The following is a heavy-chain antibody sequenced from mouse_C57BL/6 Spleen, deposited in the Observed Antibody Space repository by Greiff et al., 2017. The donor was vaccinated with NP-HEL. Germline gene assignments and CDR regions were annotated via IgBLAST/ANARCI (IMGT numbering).Heavy chain of an antibody. CDR2: IYPGNSDT. CDR1: GYTFTSYW. V-gene: IGHV1-5*01. J-gene: IGHJ1*03. CDR3: TREEGSPRYFDV. D-gene: IGHD1-1*02. Sequence: EVKVEESGTVLARPGASVKMSCKTSGYTFTSYWMHWVKQRPGQGLEWIGAIYPGNSDTSYNQKFKGKAKLTAVTSASTAYMELSSLTNEDSAVYYCTREEGSPRYFDVWGTGTTVTVSS.